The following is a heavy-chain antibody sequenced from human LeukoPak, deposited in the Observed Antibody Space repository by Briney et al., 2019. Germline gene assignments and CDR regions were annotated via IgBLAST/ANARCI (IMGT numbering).Heavy chain of an antibody. Sequence: SETLSLTCAVSGGSISSGGYSWSWIRQPPGKGLEWIGYIYHSGSTNYNPSLKSRVTISVDTSKNQFSLKLSSVTAADTAVYYCARLPAARGVRAYYYFDYWGQGTLVTVSS. J-gene: IGHJ4*02. CDR2: IYHSGST. CDR1: GGSISSGGYS. V-gene: IGHV4-30-2*02. CDR3: ARLPAARGVRAYYYFDY. D-gene: IGHD3-10*01.